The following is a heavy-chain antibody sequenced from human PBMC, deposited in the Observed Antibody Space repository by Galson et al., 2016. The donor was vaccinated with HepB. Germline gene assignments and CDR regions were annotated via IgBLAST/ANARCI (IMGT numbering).Heavy chain of an antibody. CDR2: ISYTGSHT. J-gene: IGHJ1*01. Sequence: SLRLSCAASGFNLRNYAMSWIRQAPGKGPEWVSYISYTGSHTNYIDSVKGRFTITRNNARNLVFLQMNSLRAEDAAVYYCAAPKDPGHYFSYLIEHWGQGTLVTVSS. V-gene: IGHV3-11*06. D-gene: IGHD3-9*01. CDR1: GFNLRNYA. CDR3: AAPKDPGHYFSYLIEH.